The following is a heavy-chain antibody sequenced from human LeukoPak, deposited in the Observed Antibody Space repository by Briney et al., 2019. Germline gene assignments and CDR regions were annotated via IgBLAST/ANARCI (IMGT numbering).Heavy chain of an antibody. CDR3: ARQRGLLWFGELLPPNNFDY. V-gene: IGHV4-39*01. CDR1: GGSISSSSYY. CDR2: IYYSGST. J-gene: IGHJ4*02. D-gene: IGHD3-10*01. Sequence: SETLSLTCTVSGGSISSSSYYWVWIRQPPGKGLEWFGSIYYSGSTYYNPSLKSRVTISVDTSKNQFSLKLSSVTAADTAVYYCARQRGLLWFGELLPPNNFDYWGQGTLVTVSS.